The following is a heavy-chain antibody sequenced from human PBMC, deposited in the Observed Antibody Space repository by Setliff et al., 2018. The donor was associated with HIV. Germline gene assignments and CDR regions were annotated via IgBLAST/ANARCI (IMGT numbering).Heavy chain of an antibody. D-gene: IGHD6-13*01. CDR2: ISGSGGTK. CDR1: GFTFSDYQ. J-gene: IGHJ4*02. Sequence: GGSLRLSCAASGFTFSDYQMNWVRQAPGKGLEWISYISGSGGTKDYADSVKGRFTVSRDNAKSSMHLQMNSLRAEDTAVYYCARDGGYSSSWGKVDYWGQGTLVTVSS. CDR3: ARDGGYSSSWGKVDY. V-gene: IGHV3-11*04.